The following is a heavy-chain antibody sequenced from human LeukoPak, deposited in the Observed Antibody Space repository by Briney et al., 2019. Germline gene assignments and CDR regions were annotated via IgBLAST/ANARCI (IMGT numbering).Heavy chain of an antibody. J-gene: IGHJ6*03. D-gene: IGHD6-19*01. CDR3: ARHPLQQWLVRSDYYYYMDV. V-gene: IGHV4-34*01. Sequence: PSETLSLTCAVYGRSFNDYYWSWIRQPPGKGLEWIGEINHSGSTNYNPSLKSRVTISIDTSKNQFSLKLSSVTAADTAVYYCARHPLQQWLVRSDYYYYMDVWGKGTTVTISS. CDR1: GRSFNDYY. CDR2: INHSGST.